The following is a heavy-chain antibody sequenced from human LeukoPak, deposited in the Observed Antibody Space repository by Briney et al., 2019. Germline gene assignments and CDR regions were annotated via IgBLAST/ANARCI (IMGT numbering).Heavy chain of an antibody. J-gene: IGHJ4*02. CDR2: IYPGDSDT. CDR1: GYSFTSYW. D-gene: IGHD3-10*01. V-gene: IGHV5-51*01. Sequence: GESLKISCKGSGYSFTSYWIGWVRQMPGKGLEWMGIIYPGDSDTRYSPSFQGQVTISADKSISTAYLQWSSLKASDTAMYYCARQRSGVRGVIAFDYWGQGTLVTVSS. CDR3: ARQRSGVRGVIAFDY.